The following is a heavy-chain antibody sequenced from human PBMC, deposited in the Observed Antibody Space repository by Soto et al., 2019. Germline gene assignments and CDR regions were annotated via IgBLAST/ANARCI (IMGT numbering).Heavy chain of an antibody. CDR1: GDSVSNDNCY. Sequence: PSETLSLTCAVSGDSVSNDNCYWSWIRQPPGKGLEWIGYIYYSGTTNYNSYLKSRLSLSVDMSKNQFSLKLASVTAADTAVYFCARSQRGRTAFTFDYWGQGALVTVSS. CDR2: IYYSGTT. CDR3: ARSQRGRTAFTFDY. D-gene: IGHD3-16*01. J-gene: IGHJ4*02. V-gene: IGHV4-61*01.